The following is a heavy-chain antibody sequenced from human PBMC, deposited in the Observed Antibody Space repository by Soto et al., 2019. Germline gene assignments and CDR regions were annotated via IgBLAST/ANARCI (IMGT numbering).Heavy chain of an antibody. CDR3: ARHTPAISISDH. V-gene: IGHV4-39*01. D-gene: IGHD2-15*01. CDR2: IYYSGST. J-gene: IGHJ4*02. CDR1: GGSISSSSYY. Sequence: QLQLQESGPGLVKPSETLSLTCTVSGGSISSSSYYWGWIRQPPGKGLEWIGSIYYSGSTYYNPSLKSRVTLSVDTSKTHFPLTPRSVTAADTAVYYCARHTPAISISDHWGQGTLVTVSS.